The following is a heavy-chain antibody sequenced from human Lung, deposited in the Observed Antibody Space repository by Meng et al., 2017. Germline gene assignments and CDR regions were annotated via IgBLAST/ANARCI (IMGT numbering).Heavy chain of an antibody. J-gene: IGHJ4*02. V-gene: IGHV1-69*13. D-gene: IGHD1-14*01. CDR1: GGPFSTHT. CDR2: LIAVFDKT. Sequence: QVQLVQSGVEVKKPGSPVKVACKTSGGPFSTHTFSWVRQAPGQGLEWMGGLIAVFDKTKAAPRFQDRVTFTADESTSTAYMELSSLTFDDTAVYFCARGRRNEPLFDYWGQGTLVTVSS. CDR3: ARGRRNEPLFDY.